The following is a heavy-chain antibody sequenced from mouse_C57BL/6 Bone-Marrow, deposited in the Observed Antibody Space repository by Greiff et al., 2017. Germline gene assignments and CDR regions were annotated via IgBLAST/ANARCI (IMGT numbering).Heavy chain of an antibody. D-gene: IGHD4-1*01. Sequence: DVMLVESGGDLVKPGGSLKLSCAASGFTFSSYGMSWVRQTPDKRLEWVATISSGGSYTYYPDSVKGRFTISRDNAKNTLYLQMSSRKSEDSAMYYCARHGTGSNFDYWGQGTTLTVSS. V-gene: IGHV5-6*02. CDR3: ARHGTGSNFDY. CDR2: ISSGGSYT. CDR1: GFTFSSYG. J-gene: IGHJ2*01.